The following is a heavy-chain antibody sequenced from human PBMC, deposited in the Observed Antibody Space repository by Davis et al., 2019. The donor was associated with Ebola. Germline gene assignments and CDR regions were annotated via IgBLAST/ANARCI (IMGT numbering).Heavy chain of an antibody. CDR1: GGSITSSDYY. CDR2: FYYSGTT. CDR3: ASFTFGRGGY. Sequence: MPSETLSLTCTVSGGSITSSDYYWGWIRQSPGKGLEWIGTFYYSGTTFYNPSLKSRITVSVDTSKNQFSLKLTSVTAADTAMYYCASFTFGRGGYWGQGTLVTVSS. V-gene: IGHV4-39*07. D-gene: IGHD3-16*01. J-gene: IGHJ4*02.